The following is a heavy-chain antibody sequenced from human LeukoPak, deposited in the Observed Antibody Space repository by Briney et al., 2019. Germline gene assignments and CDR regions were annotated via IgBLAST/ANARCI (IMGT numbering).Heavy chain of an antibody. D-gene: IGHD3-22*01. CDR3: ARDGYYYDSSGYYRFDY. V-gene: IGHV4-38-2*02. J-gene: IGHJ4*02. CDR1: GYSISSGYF. CDR2: IYQRATV. Sequence: SETLSLTCNVSGYSISSGYFWGWVRQAPGKGLEWIGSIYQRATVHYNPSLKSRVTISLDTSKNHFSLNLRSMQASDTAVYYCARDGYYYDSSGYYRFDYWGQGTLVTVSP.